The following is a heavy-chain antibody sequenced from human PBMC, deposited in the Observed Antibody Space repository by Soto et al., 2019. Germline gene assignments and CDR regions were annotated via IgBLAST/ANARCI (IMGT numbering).Heavy chain of an antibody. V-gene: IGHV4-34*01. CDR1: GGSFSGYY. D-gene: IGHD6-19*01. Sequence: SETLSLTCAVYGGSFSGYYWSWIRQPPGKGLEWIGEINHSGSTNYNPSLKSRVTISVDTSKNQFSLKLSSVTAADTAVYYCAKTGWNYYYYGMDVWGQGTTVTVSS. CDR3: AKTGWNYYYYGMDV. J-gene: IGHJ6*02. CDR2: INHSGST.